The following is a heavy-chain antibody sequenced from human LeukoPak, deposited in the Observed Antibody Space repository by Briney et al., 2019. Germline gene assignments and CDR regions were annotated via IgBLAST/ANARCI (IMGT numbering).Heavy chain of an antibody. V-gene: IGHV1-8*01. CDR3: AGAMDTAMGDY. J-gene: IGHJ4*02. CDR1: GYTFTSYD. D-gene: IGHD5-18*01. CDR2: MNLNSGNT. Sequence: GASVKVSCKASGYTFTSYDINWVRQATGQGLEWMGWMNLNSGNTGYAQKSQGRVTMTRNTSISTAYMELSSLRSEDTAVYYCAGAMDTAMGDYWGQGTLVTVSS.